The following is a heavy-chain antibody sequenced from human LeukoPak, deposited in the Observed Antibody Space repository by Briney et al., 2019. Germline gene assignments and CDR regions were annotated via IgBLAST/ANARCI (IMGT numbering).Heavy chain of an antibody. J-gene: IGHJ6*02. CDR1: GFTFSNYG. CDR2: ISSTSSYI. D-gene: IGHD3-22*01. CDR3: ARDALDYYDSSGYSGYYGMDV. V-gene: IGHV3-21*01. Sequence: PGGSLRLSCAASGFTFSNYGMNWVRQTPDKGLEWVASISSTSSYIYYTDSVRGRFTISRDNTKNSLYLQMNSLRAEDTAVYYCARDALDYYDSSGYSGYYGMDVWGQGTTVTVSS.